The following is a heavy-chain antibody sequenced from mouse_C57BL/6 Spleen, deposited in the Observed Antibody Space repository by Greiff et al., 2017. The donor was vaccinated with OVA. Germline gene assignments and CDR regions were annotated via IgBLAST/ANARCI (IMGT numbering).Heavy chain of an antibody. CDR2: ISSGGSYT. J-gene: IGHJ1*03. CDR1: GFTFSSYG. CDR3: ARQGDYYGSQSNWYFAV. Sequence: EVQRVESGGDLVKPGGSLKLSCAASGFTFSSYGMSWVRQTPDKRLEWVATISSGGSYTYYPDSVKGRFTFSRDNAKNTLYRQVSSLQSEDTAMYYCARQGDYYGSQSNWYFAVWGTGTTVTVSS. D-gene: IGHD1-1*01. V-gene: IGHV5-6*01.